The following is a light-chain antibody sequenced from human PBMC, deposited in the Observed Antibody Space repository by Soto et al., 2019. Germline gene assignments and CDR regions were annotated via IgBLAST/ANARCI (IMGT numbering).Light chain of an antibody. CDR1: RTNSPY. CDR2: AAS. V-gene: IGKV1-39*01. Sequence: DIQMTQSPSSLSASVGDRVTITCRASRTNSPYLNWYQQKPGKAPKLLIFAASSLASGVPSRFSGSGSGTDFTLTISSLQPDDFGTYYCQRSYSTLFTFGPGTKVDIK. J-gene: IGKJ3*01. CDR3: QRSYSTLFT.